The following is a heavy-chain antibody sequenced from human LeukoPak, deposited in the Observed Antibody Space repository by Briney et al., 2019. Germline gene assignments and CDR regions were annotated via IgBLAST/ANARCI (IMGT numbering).Heavy chain of an antibody. J-gene: IGHJ4*02. V-gene: IGHV3-11*04. CDR2: ISSGGNTI. Sequence: GGSLRLSCAASGFTFSDYYMSWIRQAPGKGLEWVSFISSGGNTINYADSMKGRFTISRDNAKNSLYLQMNSLRAEDTAVYYCARDRTRETLDYWGRGTLVTVSS. CDR1: GFTFSDYY. CDR3: ARDRTRETLDY. D-gene: IGHD1-1*01.